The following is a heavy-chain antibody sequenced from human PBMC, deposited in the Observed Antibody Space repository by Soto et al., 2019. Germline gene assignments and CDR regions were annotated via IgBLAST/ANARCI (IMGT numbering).Heavy chain of an antibody. V-gene: IGHV4-34*01. Sequence: PSETLSLTCAVYGGSFSGYYWSWIRQPPGKGLEWIGEINHSGSTNYNPSLKSRVTISVDTSKNQFSLKLSSVTAADTAVYYCARFLDGITTTPVTAFHIWGQWTIVSVS. CDR3: ARFLDGITTTPVTAFHI. CDR1: GGSFSGYY. CDR2: INHSGST. D-gene: IGHD3-22*01. J-gene: IGHJ3*02.